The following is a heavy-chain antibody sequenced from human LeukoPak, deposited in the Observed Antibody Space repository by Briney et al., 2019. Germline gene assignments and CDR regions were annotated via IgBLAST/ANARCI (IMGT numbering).Heavy chain of an antibody. CDR3: ARADYDFWGGYYFDY. V-gene: IGHV3-7*04. J-gene: IGHJ4*02. D-gene: IGHD3-3*01. CDR1: GFTFSNYE. CDR2: IKQDGSEK. Sequence: GGSLRLSCAASGFTFSNYEINWVRQAPGKGLEWVANIKQDGSEKYYVDSVKGRFTISRDNAKNSLYLQMNSLRAEDTAVYYCARADYDFWGGYYFDYWGQGTLVTVPS.